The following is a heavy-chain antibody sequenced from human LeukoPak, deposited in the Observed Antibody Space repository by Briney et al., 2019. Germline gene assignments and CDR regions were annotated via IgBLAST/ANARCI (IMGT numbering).Heavy chain of an antibody. CDR3: ARGGGVLWFGEFSEDYYYGMDV. CDR1: GYTFTSYD. Sequence: ASVKVSCKASGYTFTSYDINWVRQAPGQGLEWMGWINPNSGGTNYAQKFQGWVTMTRDTSISTAYMELSRLRSDDTAVYYCARGGGVLWFGEFSEDYYYGMDVWGQGTTVTVSS. D-gene: IGHD3-10*01. V-gene: IGHV1-2*04. J-gene: IGHJ6*02. CDR2: INPNSGGT.